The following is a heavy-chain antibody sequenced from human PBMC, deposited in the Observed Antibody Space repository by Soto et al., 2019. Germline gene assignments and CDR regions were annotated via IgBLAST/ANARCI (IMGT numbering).Heavy chain of an antibody. V-gene: IGHV1-18*01. Sequence: QVQLVQSGVEMKEPGASVMVSCKASGYTFTSNGISWVRQAPGQGLEWMGWISANSGNTNYAEKFQGRVTMTKDTSTSTVYMELSSLRSDDTAVYYCARDVWHAFREWGQGTLVTVSS. CDR1: GYTFTSNG. J-gene: IGHJ4*02. CDR2: ISANSGNT. D-gene: IGHD2-8*01. CDR3: ARDVWHAFRE.